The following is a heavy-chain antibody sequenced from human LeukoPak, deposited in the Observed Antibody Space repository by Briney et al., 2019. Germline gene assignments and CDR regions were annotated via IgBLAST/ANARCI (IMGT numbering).Heavy chain of an antibody. CDR3: AKDHRDSSSWGYYMDV. Sequence: GGSLRLSCAASGFAFSSYAMSWVRQAPGKGLEWVSAISGSGGSTYYADSAKGRFTISRDNSKNTLYLQMNSLRAEDTAVYYCAKDHRDSSSWGYYMDVWGKGTTVTVSS. CDR2: ISGSGGST. J-gene: IGHJ6*03. D-gene: IGHD6-6*01. CDR1: GFAFSSYA. V-gene: IGHV3-23*01.